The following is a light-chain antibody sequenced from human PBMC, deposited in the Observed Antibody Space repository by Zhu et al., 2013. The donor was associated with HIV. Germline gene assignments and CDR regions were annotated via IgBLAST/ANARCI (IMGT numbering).Light chain of an antibody. J-gene: IGLJ2*01. CDR1: SSDVGGYNY. V-gene: IGLV2-14*01. CDR3: TSYTSSGTRKL. Sequence: QSALTQPASVSGSPGQSITISCTGTSSDVGGYNYVSWYQQHPGKAPKLMIYEVSNRPSGVSNRFSGSKSGNTASLTISGLQAEDEADYYCTSYTSSGTRKLFGGGTKLTVL. CDR2: EVS.